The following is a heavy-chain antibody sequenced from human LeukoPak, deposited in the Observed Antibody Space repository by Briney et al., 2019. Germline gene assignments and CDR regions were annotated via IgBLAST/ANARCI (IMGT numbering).Heavy chain of an antibody. CDR1: GGSISSGDYY. CDR2: IYYSGST. V-gene: IGHV4-30-4*01. Sequence: SQTLSLTCTVSGGSISSGDYYWSWIRQPPGKGLEWIGYIYYSGSTYYNPSLKSRVTISVDTSKNQFSLKLSSVTAADTAVYYCARDRGFDWLSLDYWGQGTLVTVSS. J-gene: IGHJ4*02. D-gene: IGHD3-9*01. CDR3: ARDRGFDWLSLDY.